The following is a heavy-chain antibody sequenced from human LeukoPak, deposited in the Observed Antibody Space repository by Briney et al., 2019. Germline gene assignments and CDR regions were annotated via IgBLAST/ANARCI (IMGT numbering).Heavy chain of an antibody. J-gene: IGHJ4*02. Sequence: GSLRLSCAASGFAFRYYAMNWVRQTPAKGLEWLLYISDSSTVIHYAESVKGRFTISRDNAKNLLYLQMNSLRAGDTAVYYCASGAVTTTGYWGQGTLVTVSS. CDR1: GFAFRYYA. CDR3: ASGAVTTTGY. CDR2: ISDSSTVI. V-gene: IGHV3-48*04. D-gene: IGHD4-17*01.